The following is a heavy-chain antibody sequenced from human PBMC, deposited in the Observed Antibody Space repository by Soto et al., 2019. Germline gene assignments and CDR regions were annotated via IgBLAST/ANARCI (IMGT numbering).Heavy chain of an antibody. CDR3: ARSDSYGSSGGFDP. CDR1: GCTFSSYA. Sequence: ASVKVSCKSSGCTFSSYAISWVRQAPGQGLEWMGRIIPSGGTTNYAQKFQGRVTMTRDTSTSTVYMELSSLRSEDTAVYYCARSDSYGSSGGFDPWGQGTLVTVSS. V-gene: IGHV1-46*03. J-gene: IGHJ5*02. D-gene: IGHD5-18*01. CDR2: IIPSGGTT.